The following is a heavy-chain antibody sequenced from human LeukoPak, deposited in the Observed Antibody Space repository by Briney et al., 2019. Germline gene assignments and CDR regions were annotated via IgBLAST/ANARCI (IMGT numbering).Heavy chain of an antibody. CDR1: GGSISSYY. J-gene: IGHJ3*02. CDR3: ARDHNLDAFDI. V-gene: IGHV4-59*01. Sequence: SETLSLTCTVSGGSISSYYWSWIRQPPGKGLEWIGYIYYSGSTNYNPSLKSRVTISVDTSKNQFSLKLSSVTAADTAVYYCARDHNLDAFDIWGQGTMVTASS. CDR2: IYYSGST.